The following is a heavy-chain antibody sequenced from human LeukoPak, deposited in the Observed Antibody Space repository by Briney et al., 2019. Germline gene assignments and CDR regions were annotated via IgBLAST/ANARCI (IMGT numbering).Heavy chain of an antibody. CDR3: ARDRSIGIWSMEVDY. D-gene: IGHD3-10*01. Sequence: GGSLRLSCAASGFTFSSYEMNWVRQAPGKGLEWVSYISSSGSTIYYADSVKGRFTISRDNAKNSLYLQMNSLRAEDTAVYYCARDRSIGIWSMEVDYWGQGTLVTVSS. J-gene: IGHJ4*02. CDR1: GFTFSSYE. CDR2: ISSSGSTI. V-gene: IGHV3-48*03.